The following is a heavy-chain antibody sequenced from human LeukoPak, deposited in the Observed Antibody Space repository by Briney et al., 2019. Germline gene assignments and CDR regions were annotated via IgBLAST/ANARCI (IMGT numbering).Heavy chain of an antibody. CDR3: ARDQVSSSWERGAFDI. CDR1: GFTFSDYY. J-gene: IGHJ3*02. V-gene: IGHV3-11*06. Sequence: GGSLRLSCAASGFTFSDYYMSWIRQAPGKGLEWVSYISSSSSYTNYADSVKGRSTISRDNAKNSLYLQMNSLRAEDTAVYYCARDQVSSSWERGAFDIWGQGTMVTVSS. D-gene: IGHD6-13*01. CDR2: ISSSSSYT.